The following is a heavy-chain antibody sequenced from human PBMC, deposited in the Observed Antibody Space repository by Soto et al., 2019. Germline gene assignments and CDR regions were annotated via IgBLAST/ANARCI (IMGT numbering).Heavy chain of an antibody. CDR3: AKEAKDYALDYFDY. CDR2: VSGTGSAT. Sequence: GGSLRLSCAASGFTFSSYAMHWVRQAPGKGPEWVAGVSGTGSATYYAESVKGRFSVSRDNSKNTLYLQMNSLRAEDAAVYYCAKEAKDYALDYFDYWGQGTPVTVSS. V-gene: IGHV3-23*01. J-gene: IGHJ4*02. D-gene: IGHD4-17*01. CDR1: GFTFSSYA.